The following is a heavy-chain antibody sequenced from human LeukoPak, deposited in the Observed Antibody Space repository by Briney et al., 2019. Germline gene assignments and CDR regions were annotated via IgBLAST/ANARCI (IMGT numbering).Heavy chain of an antibody. CDR1: GDTFTSYG. CDR3: ATSYFGGGAFDI. D-gene: IGHD3-16*01. V-gene: IGHV1-18*01. Sequence: ASVKVSCKASGDTFTSYGISWVRQAPGQGLEWMGWISAYNGNTNYAQKLQGRVTMTTDTSTSTAYMELRSLRSEDTAVYYCATSYFGGGAFDIWGQGTMVTVSS. J-gene: IGHJ3*02. CDR2: ISAYNGNT.